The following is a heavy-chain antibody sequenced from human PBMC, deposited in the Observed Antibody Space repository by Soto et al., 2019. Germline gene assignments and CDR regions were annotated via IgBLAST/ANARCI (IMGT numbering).Heavy chain of an antibody. CDR2: IKTDGSII. V-gene: IGHV3-74*01. CDR1: GFSFSSYW. CDR3: ARVGQGAWYFDL. Sequence: EVQLVESGGGLVQPGGSLRLSCAASGFSFSSYWMHWVSQAPGKGLVWVSRIKTDGSIITYAGSVKGRFATARDNAKNTLYLQMNTPRAKAPAVYYCARVGQGAWYFDLWGRGTLVTVSS. D-gene: IGHD1-26*01. J-gene: IGHJ2*01.